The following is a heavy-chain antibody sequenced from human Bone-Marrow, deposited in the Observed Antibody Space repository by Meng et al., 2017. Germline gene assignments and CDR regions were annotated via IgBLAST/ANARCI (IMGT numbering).Heavy chain of an antibody. D-gene: IGHD3-10*01. CDR2: IYYSGST. CDR3: ARGITMVRGVQNDYYYYGMDV. J-gene: IGHJ6*02. Sequence: GSLRLSCTVSGGSISSSSYYWGWIRQPPGKGLEWIGSIYYSGSTYYNPSLKSRVTMSVDTSKNQFSLKLSSVTAADTAVYYCARGITMVRGVQNDYYYYGMDVWGQGTTVTVSS. CDR1: GGSISSSSYY. V-gene: IGHV4-39*07.